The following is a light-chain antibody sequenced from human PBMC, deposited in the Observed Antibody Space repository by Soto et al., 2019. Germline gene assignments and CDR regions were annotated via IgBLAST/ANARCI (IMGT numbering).Light chain of an antibody. CDR2: DAS. Sequence: AIQLTQSPSSLSASVGDRVTITCRASQVISSAFAWYQQKPGEPPKLLIFDASTLESGVPSRFSGSVSGTDFTLTVNSLQPEDFATYYCQQLDREPPGFGGGTNVEI. CDR3: QQLDREPPG. V-gene: IGKV1-13*02. CDR1: QVISSA. J-gene: IGKJ4*02.